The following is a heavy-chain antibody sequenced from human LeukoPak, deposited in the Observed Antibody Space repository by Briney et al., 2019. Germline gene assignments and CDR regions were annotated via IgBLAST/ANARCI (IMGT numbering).Heavy chain of an antibody. CDR1: GFTFSSYG. J-gene: IGHJ4*02. D-gene: IGHD3-10*01. Sequence: GGSLRLSCAASGFTFSSYGMHWVRQAPGKGLEWVAVISYDGSNKYYADSVKGRFTISRDNSKNTLYLQMNSLRAEDTAVYYCAKDDNYYGSGSYYNGEYYFDYWGQGTLVTVSS. CDR2: ISYDGSNK. V-gene: IGHV3-30*18. CDR3: AKDDNYYGSGSYYNGEYYFDY.